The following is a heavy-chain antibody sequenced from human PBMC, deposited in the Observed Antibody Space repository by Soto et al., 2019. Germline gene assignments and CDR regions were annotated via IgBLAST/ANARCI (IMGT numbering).Heavy chain of an antibody. J-gene: IGHJ6*02. V-gene: IGHV3-49*03. CDR2: IRSKAYGGTT. D-gene: IGHD4-4*01. CDR1: GFTFGDYA. Sequence: GGSLRLSCTASGFTFGDYAMSWFRQAPGKGLEWVGFIRSKAYGGTTEYAASVKGRFSISRDDSKSIAYLQMNSLKTEDTAVYYCNVYSIKGGDKYYYGMDVWGQGTTVTVSS. CDR3: NVYSIKGGDKYYYGMDV.